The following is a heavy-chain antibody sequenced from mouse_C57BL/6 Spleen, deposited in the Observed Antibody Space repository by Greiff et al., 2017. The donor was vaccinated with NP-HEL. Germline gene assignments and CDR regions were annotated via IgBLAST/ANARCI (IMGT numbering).Heavy chain of an antibody. CDR3: ARHNDGYYFMDY. CDR1: GFTFSDYG. CDR2: ISNLAYSI. Sequence: EVKVEESGGGLVQPGGSLKLSCAASGFTFSDYGMAWVRQAPRKGPEWVAFISNLAYSIYYADTVTGRFTISRENAKNTLYLEMSSLRSEDTAMYYCARHNDGYYFMDYWGQGTSVTVSS. V-gene: IGHV5-15*04. D-gene: IGHD2-3*01. J-gene: IGHJ4*01.